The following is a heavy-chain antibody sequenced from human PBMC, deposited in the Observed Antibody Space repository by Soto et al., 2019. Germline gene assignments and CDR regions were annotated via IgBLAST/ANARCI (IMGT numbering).Heavy chain of an antibody. D-gene: IGHD3-22*01. Sequence: GGSLRLSAAGARFICSNSAFHWVRQAPGKGLEWVALISYDGNNKYYADSVKGRFTISRDNYKNTLYLQMHSLRADDTAVYYCAREVASYDCPGSFGYWRQAPLVPVS. CDR2: ISYDGNNK. J-gene: IGHJ4*02. V-gene: IGHV3-30-3*01. CDR3: AREVASYDCPGSFGY. CDR1: RFICSNSA.